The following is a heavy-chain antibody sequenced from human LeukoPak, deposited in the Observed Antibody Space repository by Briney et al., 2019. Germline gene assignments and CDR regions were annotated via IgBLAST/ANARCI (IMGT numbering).Heavy chain of an antibody. J-gene: IGHJ3*02. CDR2: INPNSGGT. D-gene: IGHD3-22*01. V-gene: IGHV1-2*02. CDR1: GYTFTGYY. CDR3: ARVPYYYDSSGPTHAFDI. Sequence: ASVKVSCKASGYTFTGYYMHWVRQAPGQGLEWMGWINPNSGGTNYAQKFQGRVTMTRDTSISTAYMELSRLRSDDTAVYYCARVPYYYDSSGPTHAFDIWGQGTMVTVSS.